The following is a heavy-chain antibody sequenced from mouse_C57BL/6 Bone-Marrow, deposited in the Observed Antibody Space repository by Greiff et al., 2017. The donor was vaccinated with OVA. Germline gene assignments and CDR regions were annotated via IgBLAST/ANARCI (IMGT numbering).Heavy chain of an antibody. Sequence: QVQLKQSGAELVKPGASVKMSCKASGYTFTSYWITWVKQRPGQGLEWIGDIYPGSGSTNYNAKFKSKATLTVDTSSSTAYMQLRSLTSEDSAVYYGARWDGSSYTYFDYWGQGTTLTVSA. CDR3: ARWDGSSYTYFDY. J-gene: IGHJ2*01. CDR1: GYTFTSYW. D-gene: IGHD1-1*01. V-gene: IGHV1-55*01. CDR2: IYPGSGST.